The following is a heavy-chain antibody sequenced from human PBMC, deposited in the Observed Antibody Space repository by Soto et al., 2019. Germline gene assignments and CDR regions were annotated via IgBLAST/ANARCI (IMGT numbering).Heavy chain of an antibody. J-gene: IGHJ3*01. D-gene: IGHD2-2*01. CDR1: GFTFSSSE. Sequence: EVQLVESGGGLVQPGGSLRLSCVASGFTFSSSEMYWVRQAPGKGREWVSYINHAGQPIFYADSVKGRFTISRDNAKNSLYLQMNSLRAEDTAVYYCARRGSSWGQGTMVTVSS. CDR2: INHAGQPI. V-gene: IGHV3-48*03. CDR3: ARRGSS.